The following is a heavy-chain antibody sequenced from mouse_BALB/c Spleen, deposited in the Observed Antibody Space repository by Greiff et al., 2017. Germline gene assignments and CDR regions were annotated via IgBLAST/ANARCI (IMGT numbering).Heavy chain of an antibody. Sequence: EVQLVESGGGLVQPGGSRKLSCAASGFTFSSFGMHWVRQAPEKGLEWVAYLSSGSSTIYYADTVKGRFTISRDNPKNTLFLQMTSLRSEDTAMYYCARSDGYSGYFDVWGAGTTVTVSS. CDR2: LSSGSSTI. V-gene: IGHV5-17*02. CDR3: ARSDGYSGYFDV. J-gene: IGHJ1*01. D-gene: IGHD2-3*01. CDR1: GFTFSSFG.